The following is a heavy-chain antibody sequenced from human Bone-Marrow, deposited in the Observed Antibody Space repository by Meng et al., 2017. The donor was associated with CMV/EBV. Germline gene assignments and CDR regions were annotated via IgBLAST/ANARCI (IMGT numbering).Heavy chain of an antibody. CDR3: ARRQYQLVGLAAFDI. V-gene: IGHV1-2*02. CDR2: INPNSGGT. D-gene: IGHD2-2*01. Sequence: ASVKVSCKASGYIFTSYDINWVRQAPGQGLEWMGWINPNSGGTNYAQKFQGRVTMTRDTSISTAYMELSRLRSDDTAVYYCARRQYQLVGLAAFDIWGQGTMVTVSS. CDR1: GYIFTSYD. J-gene: IGHJ3*02.